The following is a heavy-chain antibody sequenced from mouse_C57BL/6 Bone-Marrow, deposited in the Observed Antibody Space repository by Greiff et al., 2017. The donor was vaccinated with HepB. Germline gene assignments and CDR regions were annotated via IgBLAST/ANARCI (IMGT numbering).Heavy chain of an antibody. Sequence: EVKVVESGGGLVQPGESLKLSCESNEYEFPSHDMSWVRKTPEKRLELVAAINSDGGSTYYPDTMERRFIISRDNTKKTLYLQMSSLRSEDTALYYCAITTVVGDWFAYWGQGTLVTVSA. D-gene: IGHD1-1*01. V-gene: IGHV5-2*01. CDR1: EYEFPSHD. CDR2: INSDGGST. CDR3: AITTVVGDWFAY. J-gene: IGHJ3*01.